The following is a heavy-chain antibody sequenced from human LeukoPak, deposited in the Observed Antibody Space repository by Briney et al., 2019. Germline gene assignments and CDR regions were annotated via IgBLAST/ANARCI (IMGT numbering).Heavy chain of an antibody. D-gene: IGHD6-19*01. Sequence: SETLPLTCTVSGGAISTYHWSWIRQPPGKGLEWIGYIYYDGSTNYSPSLKSRVTISIDTSKDQFSLKFYSVTTADTAMYYCARAWAVAGRGSFQIWGQGTMVTVSS. CDR2: IYYDGST. V-gene: IGHV4-59*01. CDR3: ARAWAVAGRGSFQI. J-gene: IGHJ3*02. CDR1: GGAISTYH.